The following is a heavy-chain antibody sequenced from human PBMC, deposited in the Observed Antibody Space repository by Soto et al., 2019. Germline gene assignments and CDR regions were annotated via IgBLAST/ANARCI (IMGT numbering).Heavy chain of an antibody. D-gene: IGHD7-27*01. CDR3: GLEPTGTGGFDY. Sequence: QVQMVQSGAEGKKPGASWKVSCKASEHTLTGPHMHWVRQAPGQGLEWMGLIDLDIGDTKYAQKFQGRITSTSDTSITTAYMELRGLRSDDTAVYYCGLEPTGTGGFDYWGQGTLVTVS. V-gene: IGHV1-2*02. CDR1: EHTLTGPH. CDR2: IDLDIGDT. J-gene: IGHJ4*02.